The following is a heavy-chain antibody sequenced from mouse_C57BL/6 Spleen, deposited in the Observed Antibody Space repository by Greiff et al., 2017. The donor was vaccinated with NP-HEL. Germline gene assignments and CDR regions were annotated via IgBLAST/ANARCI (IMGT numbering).Heavy chain of an antibody. Sequence: VQLQQPGAELVMPGASVKLSCKASGYTFTSYWMHWVKQRPGQGLEWIGEIDPSDSYTNYNQKFKGKSTLTVDKSSSTAYMQLSSLTSEDSAVYYCARITTGGWFAYWGQGTLVTVSA. J-gene: IGHJ3*01. D-gene: IGHD1-1*01. CDR2: IDPSDSYT. V-gene: IGHV1-69*01. CDR1: GYTFTSYW. CDR3: ARITTGGWFAY.